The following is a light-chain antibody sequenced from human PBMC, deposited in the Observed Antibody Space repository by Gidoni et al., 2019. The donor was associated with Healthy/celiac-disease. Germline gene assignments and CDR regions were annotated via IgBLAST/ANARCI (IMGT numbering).Light chain of an antibody. Sequence: DIVITQSPATLSVSPGSRATLSCRASQSVSSNLAWYQQKPGQAPRLLIYGASTRATGIPARFSGSGSGTEFTLTISSLQSEDFAVYYCQQYNNWPPWTFGQGTKLEIK. CDR1: QSVSSN. J-gene: IGKJ2*02. CDR3: QQYNNWPPWT. V-gene: IGKV3D-15*01. CDR2: GAS.